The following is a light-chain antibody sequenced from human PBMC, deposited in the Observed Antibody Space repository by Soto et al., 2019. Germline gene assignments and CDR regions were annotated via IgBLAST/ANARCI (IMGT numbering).Light chain of an antibody. Sequence: EIVLTQSPGTLSLSSGERATLSCSASQSVSPYLAWYQHKPGQSPRLLIYGASSRATGIPDRFSGSGYGTDFTFTISRLEPGDFAVYYCQHYGSSPPVTFGPWTKVDSK. CDR1: QSVSPY. J-gene: IGKJ3*01. CDR3: QHYGSSPPVT. V-gene: IGKV3-20*01. CDR2: GAS.